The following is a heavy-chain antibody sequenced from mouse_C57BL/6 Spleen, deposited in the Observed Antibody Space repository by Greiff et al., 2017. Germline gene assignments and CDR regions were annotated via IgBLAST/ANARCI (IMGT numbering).Heavy chain of an antibody. Sequence: QVQLQQSGPELVKPGASVKISCKASGYAFSSSWMNWVKQRPGKGLEWIGRIDPGDGDTNYNGKFKGKATLAADKSSSTAYMQLSSLTSEDSAVYFCARNYGSYYFDYWGQGTTLTVSS. CDR3: ARNYGSYYFDY. CDR2: IDPGDGDT. CDR1: GYAFSSSW. J-gene: IGHJ2*01. D-gene: IGHD1-1*01. V-gene: IGHV1-82*01.